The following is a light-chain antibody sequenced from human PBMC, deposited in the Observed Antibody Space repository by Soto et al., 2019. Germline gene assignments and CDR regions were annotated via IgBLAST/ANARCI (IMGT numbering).Light chain of an antibody. Sequence: DIQMTQSPSTLSASVGDRVTITCRARQSISPWLAWYQQKPGKAPKLLIYDASNLESGVPSRFSGSGSGTEFTLTISSLQPDDFATYYCQQYSSFYSFGQGTKVDI. J-gene: IGKJ2*03. CDR3: QQYSSFYS. CDR1: QSISPW. CDR2: DAS. V-gene: IGKV1-5*01.